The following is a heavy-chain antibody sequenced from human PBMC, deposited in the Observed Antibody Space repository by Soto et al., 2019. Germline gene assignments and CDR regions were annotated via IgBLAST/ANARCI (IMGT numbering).Heavy chain of an antibody. CDR1: GYTFTGYY. Sequence: ASVKVSCKASGYTFTGYYMHWVRQAPGQGLEWMGWINPNSGGTNYAQKFQGWVTMTRDTSISTAYMELSRLRSDDTAVYYCARPLAAAAANDAFDIWGQGTMVTVSS. CDR3: ARPLAAAAANDAFDI. CDR2: INPNSGGT. J-gene: IGHJ3*02. V-gene: IGHV1-2*04. D-gene: IGHD6-13*01.